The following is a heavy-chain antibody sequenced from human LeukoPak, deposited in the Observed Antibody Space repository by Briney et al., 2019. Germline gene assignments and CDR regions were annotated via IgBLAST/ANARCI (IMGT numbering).Heavy chain of an antibody. CDR1: GFTFSSYG. J-gene: IGHJ1*01. Sequence: GGSLRLSCAASGFTFSSYGMHWVRQAPGKGLEWVAVIWYDGSNKYYADSVKGRFTISRDNSKNKLYLQMNSLRAEDTAVYYCAKELGYCSSTSCYGEYFQHWGQGTLVTVSS. D-gene: IGHD2-2*01. CDR3: AKELGYCSSTSCYGEYFQH. CDR2: IWYDGSNK. V-gene: IGHV3-33*06.